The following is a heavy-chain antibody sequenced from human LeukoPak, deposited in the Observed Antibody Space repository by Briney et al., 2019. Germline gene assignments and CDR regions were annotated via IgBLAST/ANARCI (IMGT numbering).Heavy chain of an antibody. CDR3: AKSGLVTAIRSYFDY. CDR2: ISGSGGST. J-gene: IGHJ4*02. V-gene: IGHV3-23*01. CDR1: GFTFASCA. D-gene: IGHD2-21*02. Sequence: PGGSLRLSCAASGFTFASCAVSWVRQAPGKGLEWVSTISGSGGSTYYADSVKGRFTISRDNSKNTLSLQMNSLRAEDTAVYYCAKSGLVTAIRSYFDYWGQGTLVTVSS.